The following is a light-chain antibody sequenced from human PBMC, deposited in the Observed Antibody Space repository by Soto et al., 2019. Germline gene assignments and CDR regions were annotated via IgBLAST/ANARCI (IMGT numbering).Light chain of an antibody. J-gene: IGLJ2*01. CDR3: SSYTSSCTVV. V-gene: IGLV2-14*01. Sequence: QSVLTQPASVSGSPGQSITISCTGTSSDVGGYNYVSWYQQHPGKAPKLMIYDVSNRPSGVSNRFSGSKSGNTASLTISGLQAEYYADYYCSSYTSSCTVVFGGGTKVTVL. CDR1: SSDVGGYNY. CDR2: DVS.